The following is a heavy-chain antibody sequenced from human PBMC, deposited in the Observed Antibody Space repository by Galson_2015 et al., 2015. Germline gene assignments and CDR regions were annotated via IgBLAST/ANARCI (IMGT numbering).Heavy chain of an antibody. J-gene: IGHJ4*02. CDR2: IKHTGST. CDR3: ARGLYNSGWYRY. D-gene: IGHD6-19*01. Sequence: SETLSLTCAVFGGSFSGYYWSWIRQAPGKGLEWIGEIKHTGSTTYNPSLKSRVTISVDTSRRQFSLKLTSVTVADTAIYYCARGLYNSGWYRYWGQGTLVTVSS. V-gene: IGHV4-34*01. CDR1: GGSFSGYY.